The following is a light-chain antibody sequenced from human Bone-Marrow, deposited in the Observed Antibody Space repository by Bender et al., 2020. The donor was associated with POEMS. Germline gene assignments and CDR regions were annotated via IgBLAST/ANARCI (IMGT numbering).Light chain of an antibody. J-gene: IGLJ2*01. Sequence: QSALTQPASVSGSPGQSITISCTGASSDIGGHNYVSWYQHHPGKAPKLMIYEVTKRPSGVSNRFSGSKSANTASLTISGLQAADEADYYCCSYAGRITFAVFGGGTKLTVL. CDR2: EVT. CDR3: CSYAGRITFAV. CDR1: SSDIGGHNY. V-gene: IGLV2-23*02.